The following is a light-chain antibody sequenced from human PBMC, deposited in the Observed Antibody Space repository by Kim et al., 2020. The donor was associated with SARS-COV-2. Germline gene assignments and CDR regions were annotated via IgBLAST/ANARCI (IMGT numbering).Light chain of an antibody. V-gene: IGLV2-14*03. CDR1: SSDVGGYNY. Sequence: QSITISCTGTSSDVGGYNYVSWFQQHPGKAPKLMIYDVNNRPSGVSDRFSGSKSGNTASLTISGLQTQDEADYYCSSYTSSSTLGVFGGGTKLTVL. CDR3: SSYTSSSTLGV. CDR2: DVN. J-gene: IGLJ3*02.